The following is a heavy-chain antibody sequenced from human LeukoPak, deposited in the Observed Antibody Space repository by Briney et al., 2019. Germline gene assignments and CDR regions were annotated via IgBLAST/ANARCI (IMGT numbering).Heavy chain of an antibody. CDR3: ARGGGRVGGTVGTTFDL. V-gene: IGHV3-30*04. CDR1: GLTFSAFA. CDR2: ISYDGVDK. J-gene: IGHJ4*02. D-gene: IGHD1-26*01. Sequence: GGSLRLSCSASGLTFSAFAMHWVRQAPGKGLEWVAFISYDGVDKHYADSVKGRFTISRDNSKSTLYLEMNSLRADDTAVFYCARGGGRVGGTVGTTFDLWGQGTLVTVSS.